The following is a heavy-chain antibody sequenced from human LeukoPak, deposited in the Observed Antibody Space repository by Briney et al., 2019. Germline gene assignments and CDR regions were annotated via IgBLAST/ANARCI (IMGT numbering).Heavy chain of an antibody. CDR2: IIPIFGTA. J-gene: IGHJ6*03. V-gene: IGHV1-69*05. D-gene: IGHD6-6*01. CDR1: GGTFSSYA. CDR3: ARDRPPRIAARLHYYYYYMDV. Sequence: SVKVSCKSSGGTFSSYAISWVRQAPGQGLEWMGGIIPIFGTANYAQKFQGRVTITTDESTSTAYMELSSLRSEDTAVYYCARDRPPRIAARLHYYYYYMDVWGKGTTVTVSS.